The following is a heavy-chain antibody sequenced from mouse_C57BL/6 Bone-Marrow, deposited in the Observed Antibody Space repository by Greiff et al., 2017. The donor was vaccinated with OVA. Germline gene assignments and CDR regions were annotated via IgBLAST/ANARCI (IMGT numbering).Heavy chain of an antibody. V-gene: IGHV1-26*01. D-gene: IGHD1-1*01. CDR3: ARSYGSNWYFDV. J-gene: IGHJ1*03. CDR1: GYTFTDYY. Sequence: EVQLQQSGPELVKPGASVKISCKASGYTFTDYYMNWVKQSHGKSLEWIGDINPNNGGTSYNQKFKGKATLTVDKSSSTAYMELRSLTSEDSAVYYCARSYGSNWYFDVWGTGTTVTVSS. CDR2: INPNNGGT.